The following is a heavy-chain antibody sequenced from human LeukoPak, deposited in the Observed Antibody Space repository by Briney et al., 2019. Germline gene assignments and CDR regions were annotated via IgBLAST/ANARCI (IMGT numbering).Heavy chain of an antibody. CDR3: ARDMITMVRGVIYDWFDP. J-gene: IGHJ5*02. Sequence: SETLSLTXTVSGGSIGSYYWSWIRQSPGKGLEWIGYIYCSGSTNYNPSLKSRVTISVDTSKNQFSLKLSSVTAADTAVYYCARDMITMVRGVIYDWFDPWGQGTLVTVSS. V-gene: IGHV4-59*01. D-gene: IGHD3-10*01. CDR1: GGSIGSYY. CDR2: IYCSGST.